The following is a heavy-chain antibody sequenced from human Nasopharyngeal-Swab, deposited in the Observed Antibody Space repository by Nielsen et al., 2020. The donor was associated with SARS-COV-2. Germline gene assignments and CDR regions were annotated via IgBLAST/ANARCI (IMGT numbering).Heavy chain of an antibody. CDR1: GDSISSGKDY. V-gene: IGHV4-30-4*01. Sequence: SETLSLTCTVSGDSISSGKDYWNWIRQTPGRGLEWIGYIDYSGSTDHNSSLKSRVTISVDTSKNQFSLKVNSVTAADTAVYYCARLGRYYDTLSGYARHFDYWGQGILVTVSS. CDR3: ARLGRYYDTLSGYARHFDY. J-gene: IGHJ4*02. CDR2: IDYSGST. D-gene: IGHD3-9*01.